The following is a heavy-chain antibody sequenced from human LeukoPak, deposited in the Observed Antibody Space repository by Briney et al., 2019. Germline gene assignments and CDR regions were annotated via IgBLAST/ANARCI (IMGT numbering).Heavy chain of an antibody. V-gene: IGHV4-39*01. Sequence: PSETLSLTCTVSGDSISGGSYLWGWIRLPPGKGLEWIGDHYYNGVTSYNPSLKSRVTISVDTSTNQFSLILTSVTAADTAVYYCARRKYGSSRADHWGQGTLVTVSS. CDR3: ARRKYGSSRADH. D-gene: IGHD6-13*01. CDR1: GDSISGGSYL. CDR2: HYYNGVT. J-gene: IGHJ4*02.